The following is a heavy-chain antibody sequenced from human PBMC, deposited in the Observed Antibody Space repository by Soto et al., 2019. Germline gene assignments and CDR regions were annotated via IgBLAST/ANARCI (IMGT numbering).Heavy chain of an antibody. CDR3: ARGGGYSSGEVDY. J-gene: IGHJ4*02. CDR2: IYYSGST. V-gene: IGHV4-31*03. CDR1: GGSISSGGYY. D-gene: IGHD6-19*01. Sequence: QVQLQESGPGLVKPSQTLSLTCTVSGGSISSGGYYWSWIRQHPGKGLEWIGYIYYSGSTYYNPSLKSRVTISVATSKNQFSLKLSSVTAADTAVYYCARGGGYSSGEVDYWGQGTLVTVSS.